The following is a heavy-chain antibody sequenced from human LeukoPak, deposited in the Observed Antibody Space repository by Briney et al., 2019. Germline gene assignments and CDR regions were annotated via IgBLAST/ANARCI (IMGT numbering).Heavy chain of an antibody. CDR2: IYQNGDT. V-gene: IGHV4-31*03. Sequence: PSQTLSLTCIVSGDSISNGAYYWSWIRQHPGKGLEWIGHIYQNGDTFYNPSLKGRVNISIDASQSQFSLELISVTAADTAVYHCARDRGDGMDVWGQGTTVTVSS. CDR3: ARDRGDGMDV. J-gene: IGHJ6*02. CDR1: GDSISNGAYY.